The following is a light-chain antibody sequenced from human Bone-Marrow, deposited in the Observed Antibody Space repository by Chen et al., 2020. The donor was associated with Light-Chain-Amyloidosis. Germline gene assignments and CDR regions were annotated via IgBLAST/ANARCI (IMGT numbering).Light chain of an antibody. CDR1: QSVDTY. J-gene: IGKJ4*01. Sequence: EIVLTQSPATLSLSPGERATLSCRASQSVDTYLVWYQQKPGQPPRLLISGASTRASGIPARFSGSGSGTDFTLTISSLEPEDFAGYYCQQRSNWPLTFGGGTKVE. CDR3: QQRSNWPLT. CDR2: GAS. V-gene: IGKV3-11*01.